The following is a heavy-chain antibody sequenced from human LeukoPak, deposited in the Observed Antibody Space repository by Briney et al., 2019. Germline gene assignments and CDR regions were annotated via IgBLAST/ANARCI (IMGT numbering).Heavy chain of an antibody. V-gene: IGHV1-69*06. CDR2: IIPIFGTA. CDR3: ARDQGLTAPPPYGLDV. J-gene: IGHJ6*02. CDR1: GGTFSSYA. Sequence: SVKVSCKASGGTFSSYAISWVRQAPGQGLEWMGGIIPIFGTANYAQKFRGSVTITADTSTSTVYMELSSLRSEETAVYYCARDQGLTAPPPYGLDVWGQGTTVIVSS. D-gene: IGHD5-18*01.